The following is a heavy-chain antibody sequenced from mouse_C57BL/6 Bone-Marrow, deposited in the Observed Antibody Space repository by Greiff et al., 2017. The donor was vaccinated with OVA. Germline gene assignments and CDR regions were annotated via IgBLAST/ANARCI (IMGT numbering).Heavy chain of an antibody. CDR1: GFTFSSYA. CDR3: ARVLYDGYAMDY. V-gene: IGHV5-4*03. Sequence: DVMLVESGGGLVKPGGSLKLSCAASGFTFSSYAMSWVRQTPEKRLEWVATISDGGSYTYYPDNVKGRFTISRDNAKNNLYLQMSHLKSEDTAMYYCARVLYDGYAMDYWGQGTSVTVSS. D-gene: IGHD2-3*01. J-gene: IGHJ4*01. CDR2: ISDGGSYT.